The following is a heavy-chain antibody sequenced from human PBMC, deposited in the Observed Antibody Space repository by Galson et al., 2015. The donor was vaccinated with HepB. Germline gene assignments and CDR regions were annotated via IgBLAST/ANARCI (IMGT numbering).Heavy chain of an antibody. Sequence: SLRLSCAASGFTFSSYGMHWVRQAPGKGLEWVAVIWYDGSNKYYADSVKGRFTISRDNSKNTLYLQMNSLRAEDTAVYYCARDPSGSYGHAVFDYWGQGTLVTVSS. CDR2: IWYDGSNK. V-gene: IGHV3-33*01. CDR3: ARDPSGSYGHAVFDY. CDR1: GFTFSSYG. D-gene: IGHD1-26*01. J-gene: IGHJ4*02.